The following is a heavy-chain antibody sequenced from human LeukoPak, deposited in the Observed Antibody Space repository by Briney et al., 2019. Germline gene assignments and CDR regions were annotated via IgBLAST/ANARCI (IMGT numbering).Heavy chain of an antibody. CDR2: IKEDGSER. V-gene: IGHV3-7*01. Sequence: GESLRLSCAASGFTFSLYWLSWVRQAPEKGLEWVANIKEDGSERDYVDSVKGRFTISRDNAKKSLYLQMNSLRVEDTAVYYCASDGEKDLPLEYWGQGTLVTVSS. J-gene: IGHJ4*02. D-gene: IGHD3-10*01. CDR1: GFTFSLYW. CDR3: ASDGEKDLPLEY.